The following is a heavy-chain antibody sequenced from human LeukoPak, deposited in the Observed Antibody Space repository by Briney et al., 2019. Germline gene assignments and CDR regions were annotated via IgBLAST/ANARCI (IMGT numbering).Heavy chain of an antibody. D-gene: IGHD3-22*01. V-gene: IGHV3-23*01. J-gene: IGHJ4*02. CDR2: ISGGGGST. CDR3: AKDLATYYYDSSGYFDY. CDR1: GFTFSSYA. Sequence: GGSLRLSCAASGFTFSSYAMSWVRQAPGKGLEWVSAISGGGGSTYYADSVKGRFTISRDNSKNTLYLQMNSLRAEDTAVYYCAKDLATYYYDSSGYFDYWGQGTLVTVSS.